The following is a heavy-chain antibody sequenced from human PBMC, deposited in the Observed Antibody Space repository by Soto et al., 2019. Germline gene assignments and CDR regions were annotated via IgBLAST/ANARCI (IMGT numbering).Heavy chain of an antibody. CDR2: INPNSGGT. Sequence: ASVKVSCKASGYTFTGYYMHWVRQAPGQGLEWMGWINPNSGGTNYAQKFQGWVTMTRDMSISTAYMELSRLRSDDTAVYYCARDSGGGYCSSTSCLGAYGMDVWGQGTTVTVSS. CDR3: ARDSGGGYCSSTSCLGAYGMDV. CDR1: GYTFTGYY. D-gene: IGHD2-2*01. J-gene: IGHJ6*02. V-gene: IGHV1-2*04.